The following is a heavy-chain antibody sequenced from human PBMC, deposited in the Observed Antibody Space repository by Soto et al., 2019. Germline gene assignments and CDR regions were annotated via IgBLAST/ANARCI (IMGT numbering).Heavy chain of an antibody. CDR3: ARGATVTQYDY. CDR2: GSYSGTT. Sequence: SETLSLTCTVSGVSVSSGSFYWAWIRQPPGKGLEWIGFGSYSGTTNYKPSLKSRVTISVDTSRSQISLKVSSLTAADTAVYYCARGATVTQYDYWGQGALLTVSS. CDR1: GVSVSSGSFY. J-gene: IGHJ4*02. D-gene: IGHD4-17*01. V-gene: IGHV4-61*01.